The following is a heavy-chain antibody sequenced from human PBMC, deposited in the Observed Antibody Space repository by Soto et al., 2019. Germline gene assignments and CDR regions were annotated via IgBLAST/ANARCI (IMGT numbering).Heavy chain of an antibody. Sequence: VQLVESGGGLIQRGGSLRLSCAASGFTFGHYSMNWVRQAPGKGPEWVSYISSDNRTINYADSVKGRFIINRDNAKKSLYLQMHSLRDEDAAVYYCAREGWPLLQSGMDVWGQGTTVTVSS. V-gene: IGHV3-48*02. J-gene: IGHJ6*02. CDR3: AREGWPLLQSGMDV. CDR2: ISSDNRTI. CDR1: GFTFGHYS. D-gene: IGHD2-15*01.